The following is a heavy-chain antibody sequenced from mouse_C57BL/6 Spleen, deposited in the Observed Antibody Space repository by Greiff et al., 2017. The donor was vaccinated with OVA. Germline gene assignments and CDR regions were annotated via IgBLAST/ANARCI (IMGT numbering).Heavy chain of an antibody. V-gene: IGHV2-6*01. CDR1: GFSLTSYG. J-gene: IGHJ4*01. CDR3: ASVRDGAMDY. D-gene: IGHD1-1*01. CDR2: ISGVGST. Sequence: VKLMESGPGLVAPSQSLSITCTVSGFSLTSYGVDWVRKSPGKGLEGLGVISGVGSTNYNSALKSRLSISKDNAKSQVFLKMNSLQTDDTAMYYCASVRDGAMDYWGQGTSVTVSS.